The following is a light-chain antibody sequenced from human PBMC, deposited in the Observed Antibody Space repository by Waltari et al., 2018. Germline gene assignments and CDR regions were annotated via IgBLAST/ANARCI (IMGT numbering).Light chain of an antibody. CDR2: KDT. CDR1: ALPAQY. J-gene: IGLJ2*01. CDR3: QSADSSGTL. Sequence: SSELTQLPSVFVSPGPSARTTCPGDALPAQYAFWYQQKPGKAPVLVIYKDTERPSGIPERFSGSSSGTTVTLTISGGQAEDEADYYCQSADSSGTLFGGGTKLTVL. V-gene: IGLV3-25*03.